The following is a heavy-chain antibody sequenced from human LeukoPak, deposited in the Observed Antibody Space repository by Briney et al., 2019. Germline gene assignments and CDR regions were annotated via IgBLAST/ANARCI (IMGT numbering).Heavy chain of an antibody. V-gene: IGHV4-39*01. CDR2: IYYSGST. J-gene: IGHJ4*02. Sequence: SETLSLTCTVSGGSISSSSYYWGWIRQPPGKRLEWIGSIYYSGSTYYNPSLKSRVTISVDTSKNQFSLKLSSVTAADTAVYYCARSVVGYFDYWGQGTLVTVSS. CDR1: GGSISSSSYY. D-gene: IGHD4-23*01. CDR3: ARSVVGYFDY.